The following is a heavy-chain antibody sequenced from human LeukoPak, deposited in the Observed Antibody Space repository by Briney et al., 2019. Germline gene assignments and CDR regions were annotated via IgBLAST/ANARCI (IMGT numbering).Heavy chain of an antibody. D-gene: IGHD3-10*01. J-gene: IGHJ6*02. V-gene: IGHV4-34*01. Sequence: SETLSLTCAVYGGSFSGYYWSWIRQPPGKGLERIGEINHSGSTNYNPSLKSRVTISEDTSKNQFSLKLSSVTAADTAVYYCARWKSLGITMVRGVIQTTYYYGMDVWGQGTTVTVSS. CDR3: ARWKSLGITMVRGVIQTTYYYGMDV. CDR2: INHSGST. CDR1: GGSFSGYY.